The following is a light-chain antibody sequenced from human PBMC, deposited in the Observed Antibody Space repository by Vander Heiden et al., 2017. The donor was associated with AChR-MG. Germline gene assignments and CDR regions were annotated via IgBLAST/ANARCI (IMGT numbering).Light chain of an antibody. V-gene: IGLV1-44*01. CDR1: RPNIGSNT. J-gene: IGLJ1*01. CDR3: AAWDDSLNDYV. CDR2: TNN. Sequence: QSVLTQPPSASGPPGLLVTISCSGSRPNIGSNTINWYQRLPGTAPKLLMYTNNQRPSGVPVRFSGSKSGTSGSLAISGLQSEDEADYYCAAWDDSLNDYVIGTGTKVTVL.